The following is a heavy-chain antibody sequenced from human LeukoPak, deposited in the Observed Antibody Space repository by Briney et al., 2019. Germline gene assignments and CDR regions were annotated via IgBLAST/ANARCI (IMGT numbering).Heavy chain of an antibody. J-gene: IGHJ4*02. V-gene: IGHV1-69*04. CDR2: IIPILGIA. D-gene: IGHD4-17*01. CDR1: GGTFSSYA. Sequence: SVKVSCKASGGTFSSYAISWVRQAPGQGLEWMGRIIPILGIANYAQKFQGRVTITADKSTSTAYMELSSLRSEDTAVYYCARDRAYGDYVINYWGQGTLVAVSS. CDR3: ARDRAYGDYVINY.